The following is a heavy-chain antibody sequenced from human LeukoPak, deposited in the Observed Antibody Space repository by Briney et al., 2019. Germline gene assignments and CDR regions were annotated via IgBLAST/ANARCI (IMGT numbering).Heavy chain of an antibody. CDR2: INHSRST. CDR3: ARVPKYFDL. Sequence: PSETLSLTCAVYGGSFSGFYGTWIRQPPGKGLEWIGQINHSRSTHYNPSLKSRVTISVDTSKNQFSLKLSSVTAADTAVYYCARVPKYFDLWGRGTLVTVSS. J-gene: IGHJ2*01. CDR1: GGSFSGFY. V-gene: IGHV4-34*01.